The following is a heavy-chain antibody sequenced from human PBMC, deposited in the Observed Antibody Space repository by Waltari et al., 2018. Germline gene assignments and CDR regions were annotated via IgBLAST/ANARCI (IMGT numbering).Heavy chain of an antibody. CDR3: ARGGHYYWYFDL. V-gene: IGHV1-69*04. Sequence: QVQLVQSGAEVKKPGSSVKVSCKASGGTFSSYAISWVRQAPGQGLEWMGGIIPILGIANYAQKFQGRGTITADESTSTAYMELSSQRSEDTAVYYCARGGHYYWYFDLWGRGTLVTVSS. CDR1: GGTFSSYA. CDR2: IIPILGIA. D-gene: IGHD3-10*01. J-gene: IGHJ2*01.